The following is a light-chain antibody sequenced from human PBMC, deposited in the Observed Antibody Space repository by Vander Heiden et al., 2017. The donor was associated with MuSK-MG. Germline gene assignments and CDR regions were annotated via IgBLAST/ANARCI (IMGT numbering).Light chain of an antibody. V-gene: IGKV3-11*01. Sequence: EIVLTQSPATVPLSPGERATLSCRASQSVSIYLAWYQQTPGQAPRLLLYDASIRATRIPARFSGSGSATHFTLTISSLVPEDFAVYSCQQRSSWPQTFGQGTKVEIK. CDR1: QSVSIY. J-gene: IGKJ1*01. CDR2: DAS. CDR3: QQRSSWPQT.